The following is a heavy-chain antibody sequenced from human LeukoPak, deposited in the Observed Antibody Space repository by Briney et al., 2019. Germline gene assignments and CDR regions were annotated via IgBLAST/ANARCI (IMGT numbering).Heavy chain of an antibody. D-gene: IGHD6-13*01. V-gene: IGHV4-30-4*01. Sequence: PSETLSLTCTVSGGSISSGDYYWSWIPQPPGKGLEWIGYIYNNGRTYYHPSLKSRVTISVDTSKNLFSLKVSSVTAADAAVYYCARGRSSSWSSFDYWGQGTLVTVSS. CDR3: ARGRSSSWSSFDY. CDR1: GGSISSGDYY. CDR2: IYNNGRT. J-gene: IGHJ4*02.